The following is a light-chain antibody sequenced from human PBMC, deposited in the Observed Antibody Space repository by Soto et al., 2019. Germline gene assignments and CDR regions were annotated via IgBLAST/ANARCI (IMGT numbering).Light chain of an antibody. Sequence: QSALTQPPSASGSPGQSVTISCTGTSSDVGSYNYVSWYQQHPGKVPKLMIYEVIKRPSGVPDRFSGSKSGNTASLTVSGLQAEDEADYYCSSYAGSKTLVFGGGTKLTVL. J-gene: IGLJ2*01. V-gene: IGLV2-8*01. CDR2: EVI. CDR1: SSDVGSYNY. CDR3: SSYAGSKTLV.